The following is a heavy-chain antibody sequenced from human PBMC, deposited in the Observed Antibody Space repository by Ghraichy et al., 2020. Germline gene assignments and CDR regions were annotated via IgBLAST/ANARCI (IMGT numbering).Heavy chain of an antibody. CDR1: GFTFTRYA. CDR2: ISGGGDST. CDR3: AKKKDSSGYFND. J-gene: IGHJ4*02. V-gene: IGHV3-23*01. Sequence: LNISCAASGFTFTRYAMSWVRQAPGKGLEWVSAISGGGDSTNYADSVKGRFTISRDNSRNTLYLGMNSLRVEDTATYYCAKKKDSSGYFNDWGQGTLVTVSS. D-gene: IGHD3-22*01.